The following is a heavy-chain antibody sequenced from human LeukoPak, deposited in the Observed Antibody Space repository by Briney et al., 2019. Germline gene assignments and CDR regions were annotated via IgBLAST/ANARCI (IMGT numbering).Heavy chain of an antibody. CDR2: IWYDGSNK. J-gene: IGHJ6*02. V-gene: IGHV3-33*01. CDR1: GFTFSSYG. Sequence: GGSLRLSCAASGFTFSSYGMHWVRQAPGKGLEWVAIIWYDGSNKYYADSVKGRFTISRDNSKNTLYLQMNSLRAEDTAVYYCARGPMVRGVIKTYYYYGMDVWGQGTTVTVSS. CDR3: ARGPMVRGVIKTYYYYGMDV. D-gene: IGHD3-10*01.